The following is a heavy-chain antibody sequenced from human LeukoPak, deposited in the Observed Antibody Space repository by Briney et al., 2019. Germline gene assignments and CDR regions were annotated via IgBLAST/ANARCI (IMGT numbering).Heavy chain of an antibody. J-gene: IGHJ4*02. D-gene: IGHD4-23*01. Sequence: GRSLRLSCAASGFTFSSYGMHWVRQAPGKGLEWVAVIWYDGSNKYYADSVKGRFTISRDNAKNSLYLQMSSLRAEDTAVYYCARSRWCDYWGQGTLVTVSS. V-gene: IGHV3-33*03. CDR3: ARSRWCDY. CDR2: IWYDGSNK. CDR1: GFTFSSYG.